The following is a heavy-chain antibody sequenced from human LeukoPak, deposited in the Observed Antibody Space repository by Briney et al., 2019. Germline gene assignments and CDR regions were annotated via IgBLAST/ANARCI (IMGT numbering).Heavy chain of an antibody. Sequence: TXSLTCTVSGGSISSGGYYWSWIRQHPGKGLEWIGYIYYSGSTYYNPSLKSRVTISLDTSRNQFSLNLRPVTAADTAVYYCARAPAGPPYYYMQVWGRGTTVTVSS. CDR2: IYYSGST. J-gene: IGHJ6*03. CDR1: GGSISSGGYY. V-gene: IGHV4-31*03. CDR3: ARAPAGPPYYYMQV.